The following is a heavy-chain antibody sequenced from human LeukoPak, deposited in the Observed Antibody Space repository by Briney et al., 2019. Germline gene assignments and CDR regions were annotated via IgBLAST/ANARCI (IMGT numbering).Heavy chain of an antibody. J-gene: IGHJ4*02. CDR2: IYYSGST. D-gene: IGHD3-22*01. CDR3: ASMRSSGYHSFDY. V-gene: IGHV4-59*01. CDR1: GGSISSYY. Sequence: SETLSLTCTVSGGSISSYYWSWLRQPPGKGLEWLGYIYYSGSTNYNPSPKSRVTISVDTSKNQFSLKLNSVTAADTAVYYCASMRSSGYHSFDYWGQGTLVTVSS.